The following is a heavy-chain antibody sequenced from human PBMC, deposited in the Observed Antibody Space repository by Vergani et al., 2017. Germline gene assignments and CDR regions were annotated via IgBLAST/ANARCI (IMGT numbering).Heavy chain of an antibody. D-gene: IGHD6-19*01. CDR1: GGSFSGYY. V-gene: IGHV4-34*01. CDR3: ARGLRPRRSGWTSAHFDY. CDR2: VNHSGRT. Sequence: QVQLQQWGAGLLKPSETLSLTCAVYGGSFSGYYWSWIRQSPGKGLEWIGEVNHSGRTNYNPSLKSRVTISGDTSKNQFSLRLTSVTAADTAVYYCARGLRPRRSGWTSAHFDYWARGALVTVSS. J-gene: IGHJ4*02.